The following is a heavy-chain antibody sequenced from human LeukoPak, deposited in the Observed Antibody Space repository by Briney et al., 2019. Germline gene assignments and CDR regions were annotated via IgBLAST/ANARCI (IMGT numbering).Heavy chain of an antibody. Sequence: GGSLRLSCAASGFTLSSYSMIWVRQALGKGQEWVSSISSSSSYIYSADSLKGRFTISRDYAKNSIYLQMNSLRAEDTAVYYCARGSWQQLVLWGVGYYFDYWGQGTLVTVSS. D-gene: IGHD6-13*01. J-gene: IGHJ4*02. CDR3: ARGSWQQLVLWGVGYYFDY. CDR2: ISSSSSYI. V-gene: IGHV3-21*01. CDR1: GFTLSSYS.